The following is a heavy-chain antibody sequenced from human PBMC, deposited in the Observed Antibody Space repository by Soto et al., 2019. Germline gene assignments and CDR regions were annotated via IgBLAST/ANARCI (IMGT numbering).Heavy chain of an antibody. J-gene: IGHJ3*01. CDR2: INHSGST. D-gene: IGHD3-16*01. V-gene: IGHV4-34*01. CDR1: GGSFSGYS. CDR3: ARALDTWGAFDV. Sequence: QVQLQQWGAGLLKPSETLSLTCAVNGGSFSGYSWSWIRQPPGEGLEWIGEINHSGSTNYNPSLKSRVTVSGDTSKSQFSLHLSSVTAADTAIYYCARALDTWGAFDVWGQGTMVTVSS.